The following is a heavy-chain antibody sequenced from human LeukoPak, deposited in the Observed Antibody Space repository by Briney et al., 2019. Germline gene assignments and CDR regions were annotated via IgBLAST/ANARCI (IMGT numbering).Heavy chain of an antibody. V-gene: IGHV1-2*02. J-gene: IGHJ4*02. CDR2: INPNSGGT. D-gene: IGHD3-10*01. CDR3: ARDPPPNTYYYGLGAQGDY. Sequence: ASVKVSCKASGYTFTGYYMHWVRQAPGQGLEWMGWINPNSGGTNYAQKFQGRVTMPRDTSISTAYMELSRLRSDDTAVYYCARDPPPNTYYYGLGAQGDYWGQGTLVTVSS. CDR1: GYTFTGYY.